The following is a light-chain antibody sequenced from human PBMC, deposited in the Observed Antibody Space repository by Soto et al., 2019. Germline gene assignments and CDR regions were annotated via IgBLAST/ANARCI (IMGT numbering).Light chain of an antibody. CDR3: QTWGTGV. CDR1: SGHSNYA. V-gene: IGLV4-69*01. J-gene: IGLJ2*01. Sequence: QLVLTQSPSASASLGASVKLTCTLSSGHSNYAIAWHQQQPEKGPWYLMKLNSDGSHSKGDGIPDRFSGSSSGAERYLTISSLQSEDEADYYCQTWGTGVFGGGTKLTVL. CDR2: LNSDGSH.